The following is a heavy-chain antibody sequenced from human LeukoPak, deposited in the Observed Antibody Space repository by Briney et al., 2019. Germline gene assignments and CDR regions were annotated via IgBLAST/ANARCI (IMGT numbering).Heavy chain of an antibody. Sequence: SVKVSCKASGGTFSSYAISWVRQAPGQGLEWMGRIIPILGIANYAQKFQGRVTITADKSTSTAYMELSSLRSEDTAVYYCARGRSYCGGDCYSSDPYYYYGMDVWGQGTTVTVSS. J-gene: IGHJ6*02. CDR1: GGTFSSYA. CDR2: IIPILGIA. D-gene: IGHD2-21*02. CDR3: ARGRSYCGGDCYSSDPYYYYGMDV. V-gene: IGHV1-69*04.